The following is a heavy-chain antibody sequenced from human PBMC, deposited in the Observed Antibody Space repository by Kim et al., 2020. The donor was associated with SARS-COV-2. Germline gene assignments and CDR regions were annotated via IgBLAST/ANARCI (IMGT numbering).Heavy chain of an antibody. CDR1: GYTFTGYY. CDR3: ARDGTRGVTAIMLIP. Sequence: ASVKVSCKASGYTFTGYYMHWVRQAPGQGLEWMGWINPNSGGTNYAQKFQGRVTMTRDTSISTAYMELSRLRSDDTAVYYCARDGTRGVTAIMLIPWGQGTLVTVSS. V-gene: IGHV1-2*02. D-gene: IGHD2-21*02. J-gene: IGHJ5*02. CDR2: INPNSGGT.